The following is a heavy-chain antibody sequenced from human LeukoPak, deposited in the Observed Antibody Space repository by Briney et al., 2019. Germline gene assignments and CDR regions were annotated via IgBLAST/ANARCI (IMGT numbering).Heavy chain of an antibody. J-gene: IGHJ3*02. CDR2: IYSSGTT. Sequence: SETLSLTCTVSGGSVSSSRYYWGWIRQPPGKGLEWIGSIYSSGTTFYNPSLKSRVTISVDTSRNQFSLRLSSVTAADTAVYYCARHDISGSHDAFDIWGQGTMVTVSS. CDR3: ARHDISGSHDAFDI. V-gene: IGHV4-39*01. CDR1: GGSVSSSRYY. D-gene: IGHD1-26*01.